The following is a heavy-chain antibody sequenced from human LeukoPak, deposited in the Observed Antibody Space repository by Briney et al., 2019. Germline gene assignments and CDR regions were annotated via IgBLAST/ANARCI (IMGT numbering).Heavy chain of an antibody. J-gene: IGHJ6*03. CDR3: AKGRADYYYYYMDV. CDR1: GFTFSSSA. V-gene: IGHV3-23*01. Sequence: GGSLRLSCAASGFTFSSSAMSWVRQAPGKGLEWVSAISGNGDRTHYAASVKGRFTVSRDTSTNTLFLQLNSLRAEDTAIYYCAKGRADYYYYYMDVWGKGTTVTVSS. CDR2: ISGNGDRT.